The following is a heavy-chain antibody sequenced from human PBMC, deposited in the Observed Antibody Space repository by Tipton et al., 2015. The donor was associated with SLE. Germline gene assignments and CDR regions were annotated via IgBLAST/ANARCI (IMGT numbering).Heavy chain of an antibody. CDR3: ARGGLGVSYYYYMDV. Sequence: LRLSCTVSGGSISSYYWSWIRQPPGKGLEWIGYIYYSGSTNYNPSLKSRVTISVDTSKNQFSLKLSSVTAADTVVYYCARGGLGVSYYYYMDVWGKGTTVTVSS. CDR2: IYYSGST. D-gene: IGHD1-26*01. J-gene: IGHJ6*03. V-gene: IGHV4-59*01. CDR1: GGSISSYY.